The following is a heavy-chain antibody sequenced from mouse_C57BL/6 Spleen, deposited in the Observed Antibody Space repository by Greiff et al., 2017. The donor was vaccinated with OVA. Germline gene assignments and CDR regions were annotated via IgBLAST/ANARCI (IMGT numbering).Heavy chain of an antibody. Sequence: EVKLMESGGGLVQPGGSLKLSCAASGFTFSDYGMAWVRQAPRKGPEWVAFISNLAYSIYYADTVTGRFTISRENAKNTLYLEMSSLRSEDTAMYYCARQQLRGYFDYWGQGTTLTVSS. J-gene: IGHJ2*01. D-gene: IGHD1-1*01. CDR2: ISNLAYSI. CDR3: ARQQLRGYFDY. V-gene: IGHV5-15*01. CDR1: GFTFSDYG.